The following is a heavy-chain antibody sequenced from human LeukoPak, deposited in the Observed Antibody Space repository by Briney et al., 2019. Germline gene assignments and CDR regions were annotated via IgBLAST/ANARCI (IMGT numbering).Heavy chain of an antibody. Sequence: GGSLRLSCAASGFTVSSNYMSWVRQAPGKGLEWVSVIYSGGNTYYADSVKGRFTISRDNSKNTLYLQMNSLRAEDSAVYYCARDSSDYGGKGVDYWGQGTLVTVSS. D-gene: IGHD4-23*01. CDR1: GFTVSSNY. CDR2: IYSGGNT. CDR3: ARDSSDYGGKGVDY. J-gene: IGHJ4*02. V-gene: IGHV3-53*01.